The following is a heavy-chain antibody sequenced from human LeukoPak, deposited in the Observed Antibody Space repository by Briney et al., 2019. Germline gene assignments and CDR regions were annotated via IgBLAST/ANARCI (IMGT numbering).Heavy chain of an antibody. V-gene: IGHV3-9*03. D-gene: IGHD3-22*01. CDR1: GFTFDDYA. J-gene: IGHJ4*02. CDR3: AKDIRGDYYDSSGYFDY. Sequence: GGSLRLSCAASGFTFDDYAMHWVRQAPGKGLEWVSGISWNSGSIGYADSVKGRFTISRDNAKNSLYLQMNSLRAEDMALYYCAKDIRGDYYDSSGYFDYWGQGTLVTVSS. CDR2: ISWNSGSI.